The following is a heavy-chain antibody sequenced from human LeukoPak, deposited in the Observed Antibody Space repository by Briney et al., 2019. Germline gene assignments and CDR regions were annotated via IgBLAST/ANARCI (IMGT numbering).Heavy chain of an antibody. J-gene: IGHJ5*02. V-gene: IGHV4-34*01. Sequence: EASETLSLTCTVSGGSISNYYWSWIRQTPGKGLEWIGEINHSGSTNYNPSLKSRVTISVDTSKNQFSLKLSSVTAADTAVYYCARSRANCSSTSCYSGPSNWFDPWGQGTLVTVSS. CDR1: GGSISNYY. D-gene: IGHD2-2*02. CDR2: INHSGST. CDR3: ARSRANCSSTSCYSGPSNWFDP.